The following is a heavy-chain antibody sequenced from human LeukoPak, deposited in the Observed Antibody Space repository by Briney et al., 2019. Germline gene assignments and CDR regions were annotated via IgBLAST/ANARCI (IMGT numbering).Heavy chain of an antibody. J-gene: IGHJ4*02. D-gene: IGHD6-19*01. Sequence: GGSLRLSCAASGFPVSTNYMSWVRQSPGKGLEWVSIIYSGGRTYYADSVKGRFTISRDNSKNTLYLQMNSLRAEDTAVYYCAKDVIAVGSFDYWGQGTLVTVSS. CDR3: AKDVIAVGSFDY. CDR1: GFPVSTNY. CDR2: IYSGGRT. V-gene: IGHV3-53*01.